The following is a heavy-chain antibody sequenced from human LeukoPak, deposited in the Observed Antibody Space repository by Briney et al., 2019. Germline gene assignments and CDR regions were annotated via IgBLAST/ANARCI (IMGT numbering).Heavy chain of an antibody. CDR1: GFTFSNYG. J-gene: IGHJ5*02. D-gene: IGHD2-15*01. V-gene: IGHV3-30*18. CDR3: SKAPVTSCRGAYCSPFDP. Sequence: GGSLRLSCAASGFTFSNYGMHWVRQAPGKGLEWVAIISSDGSHGYYADSVKGRFTLSRDNSRNTVYLQMNSLRPEDAAVYFCSKAPVTSCRGAYCSPFDPWGQGTLVTVSS. CDR2: ISSDGSHG.